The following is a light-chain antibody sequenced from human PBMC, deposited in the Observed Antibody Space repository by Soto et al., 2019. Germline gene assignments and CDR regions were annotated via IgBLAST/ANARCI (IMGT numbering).Light chain of an antibody. CDR3: QQYNSYPFT. J-gene: IGKJ3*01. Sequence: DIQMTQSPSTLSASVGDRVTITCRASQSISSWLAWYQQKPGKAPKLLIYKASSLESVVPSRFSGSRSGTEFTLTISSLQPDDFATYYCQQYNSYPFTFGPGTKVDIK. CDR2: KAS. V-gene: IGKV1-5*03. CDR1: QSISSW.